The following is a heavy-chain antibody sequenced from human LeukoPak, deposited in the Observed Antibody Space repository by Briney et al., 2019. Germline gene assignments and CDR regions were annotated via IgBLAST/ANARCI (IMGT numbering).Heavy chain of an antibody. V-gene: IGHV3-21*01. CDR1: GFSFSTHA. CDR3: AGASPLDY. CDR2: ISSSSSYI. Sequence: GSLRLSCAASGFSFSTHAMSWVRQAPGKGLEWVSSISSSSSYIYYADSVKGRFTISRDNAKNSLYLQMNSLRAEDTAVYYCAGASPLDYWGQGTLVTVSS. J-gene: IGHJ4*02.